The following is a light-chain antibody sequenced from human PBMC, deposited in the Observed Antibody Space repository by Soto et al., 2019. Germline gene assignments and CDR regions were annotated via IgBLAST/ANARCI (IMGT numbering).Light chain of an antibody. J-gene: IGLJ1*01. V-gene: IGLV1-40*01. CDR3: QSFESRRFYV. Sequence: QSVLTQPPSVSGAPGQRVTISCTGSSSNIGTGYDVHWYQQLPGTAPKLLIYGNSNRPSGVPDRFSGSKSGTSASLAITGLQAEDEADYYCQSFESRRFYVFGTGTKVTVL. CDR1: SSNIGTGYD. CDR2: GNS.